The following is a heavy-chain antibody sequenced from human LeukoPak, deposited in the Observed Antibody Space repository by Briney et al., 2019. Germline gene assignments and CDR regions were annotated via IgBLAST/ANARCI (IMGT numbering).Heavy chain of an antibody. Sequence: GGSLRLSCAASGFTFSNAWMSWVRQAPGKGLEWVGRIKSKTGGETTDYAAPVKGRFTISRDDSKNTLYLQMNSLKTEDTAVYYCTTDSFDYGDYESYWGQGTLVTVSS. V-gene: IGHV3-15*01. CDR3: TTDSFDYGDYESY. J-gene: IGHJ4*02. CDR2: IKSKTGGETT. D-gene: IGHD4-17*01. CDR1: GFTFSNAW.